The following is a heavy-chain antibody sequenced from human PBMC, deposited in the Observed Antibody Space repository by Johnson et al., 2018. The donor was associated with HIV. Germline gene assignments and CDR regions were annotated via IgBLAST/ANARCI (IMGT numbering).Heavy chain of an antibody. CDR2: ISYDGSNK. V-gene: IGHV3-30-3*01. D-gene: IGHD3-3*01. CDR1: GFTFSS. Sequence: QVQLVESGGGVVQPGRSLRLSCAASGFTFSSMHWDRQAPGKGLEWVAVISYDGSNKFYADSVKGRFTISRDNSKNTLSLQMNSLRAEDTAVYYCARGRTVVSGFDIWGQGTMVTVSS. CDR3: ARGRTVVSGFDI. J-gene: IGHJ3*02.